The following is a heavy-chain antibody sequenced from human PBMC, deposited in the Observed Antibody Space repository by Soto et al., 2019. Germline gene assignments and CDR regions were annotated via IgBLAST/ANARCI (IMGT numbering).Heavy chain of an antibody. V-gene: IGHV4-59*01. D-gene: IGHD3-10*01. CDR1: GASISSYY. J-gene: IGHJ4*02. CDR3: ARDISDYGSGSEALGY. CDR2: IYYSGST. Sequence: PSETLSLTCTVSGASISSYYWSWIRQPPGKGLEWIGYIYYSGSTNYNPSLKSRVTISVDTSKNQFSLKLSSVTAADTAVYYCARDISDYGSGSEALGYWGQGTLVTVSS.